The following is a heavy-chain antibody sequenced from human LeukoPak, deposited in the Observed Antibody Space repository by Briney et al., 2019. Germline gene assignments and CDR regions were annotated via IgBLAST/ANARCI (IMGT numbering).Heavy chain of an antibody. D-gene: IGHD2-15*01. CDR3: ARGGYCSGGSCYPPY. V-gene: IGHV1-69*05. J-gene: IGHJ4*02. CDR1: GGTFSSYA. CDR2: IIPIFGTA. Sequence: SSVKVSCKXSGGTFSSYAISWVRQAPGQGLEWMGRIIPIFGTANYAQKFQGRVTITTDESTSTAYMELSSLRSEDTAVYYCARGGYCSGGSCYPPYWGQGTLVTVSS.